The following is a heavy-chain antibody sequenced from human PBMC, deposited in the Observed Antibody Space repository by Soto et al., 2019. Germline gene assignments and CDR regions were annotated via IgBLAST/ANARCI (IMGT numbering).Heavy chain of an antibody. J-gene: IGHJ4*02. Sequence: SETLSLTCTVSDGSISNFYWSWIRQPPGKGLEWIGYISSSGNTNYNPSLKSRVSISVDTSKNQFSLNLTSVAAADTGVYYCARAPMVLTRSYFDSWGQGTPVTVSS. CDR3: ARAPMVLTRSYFDS. V-gene: IGHV4-59*01. CDR2: ISSSGNT. D-gene: IGHD3-22*01. CDR1: DGSISNFY.